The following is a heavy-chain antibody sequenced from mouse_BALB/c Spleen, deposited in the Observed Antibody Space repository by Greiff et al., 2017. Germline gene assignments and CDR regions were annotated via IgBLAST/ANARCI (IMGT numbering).Heavy chain of an antibody. CDR2: IYPGSGNT. CDR3: ARCGGFDYGSSGWYFDV. J-gene: IGHJ1*01. V-gene: IGHV1-84*02. D-gene: IGHD1-1*01. CDR1: GYTFTDYY. Sequence: QVQLQQSGPELVKPGASVKISCKASGYTFTDYYINWVKQKPGQGLEWIGWIYPGSGNTKYNEKFKGKATLTVDTSSSTAYMQLSSLTSEDTAVYFCARCGGFDYGSSGWYFDVWGAGTTVTVSS.